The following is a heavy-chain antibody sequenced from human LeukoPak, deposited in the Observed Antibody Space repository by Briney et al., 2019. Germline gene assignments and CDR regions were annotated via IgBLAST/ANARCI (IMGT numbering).Heavy chain of an antibody. J-gene: IGHJ4*02. D-gene: IGHD3-10*01. CDR2: IYYSGST. CDR3: ARGDAGTQVFDY. Sequence: SETLSLTCTVSGGSISSYYWSWIRQPPGKGLEWIGYIYYSGSTNYNPSLKSRVTISVDTSKNQFSLKLSSVTAADTAVYYCARGDAGTQVFDYWGQGTLVTVSS. V-gene: IGHV4-59*01. CDR1: GGSISSYY.